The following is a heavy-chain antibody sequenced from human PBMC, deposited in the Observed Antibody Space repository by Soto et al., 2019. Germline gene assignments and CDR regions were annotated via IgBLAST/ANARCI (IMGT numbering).Heavy chain of an antibody. V-gene: IGHV4-39*01. Sequence: SETLSLTCTVSGGSISSSSYYWGWIRQPPGKGLEWIGSIYYSGSTYYNPSLKSRVPISVDTSKNQFSLKLSSVTAADTAVYYCARLGMVAGWWFDPWGQGALVTVSS. CDR3: ARLGMVAGWWFDP. CDR2: IYYSGST. CDR1: GGSISSSSYY. D-gene: IGHD5-12*01. J-gene: IGHJ5*02.